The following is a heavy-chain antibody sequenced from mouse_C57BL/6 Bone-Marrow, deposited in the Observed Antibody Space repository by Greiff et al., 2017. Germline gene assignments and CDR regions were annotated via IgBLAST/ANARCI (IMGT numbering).Heavy chain of an antibody. D-gene: IGHD1-1*01. Sequence: EVQLQQSGAELVRPGASVKLSCTASGFNIKDDYMHWVKQRPEQGLEWIGWIDPENGDTEYASKFQGKATITADTSSNTAYLQLSSLTSEDTAVYYCTTYYYVFAYWGQGTLVTLSA. V-gene: IGHV14-4*01. CDR1: GFNIKDDY. J-gene: IGHJ3*01. CDR2: IDPENGDT. CDR3: TTYYYVFAY.